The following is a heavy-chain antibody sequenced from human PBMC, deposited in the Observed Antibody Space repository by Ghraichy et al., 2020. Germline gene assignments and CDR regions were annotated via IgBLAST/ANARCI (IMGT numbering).Heavy chain of an antibody. CDR1: GFTFSNAW. V-gene: IGHV3-15*01. CDR2: IKSKTDGGTT. Sequence: GGSLRLSCAASGFTFSNAWMSWVRQAPGKGLEWVGRIKSKTDGGTTDYAAPVKGRFTISRDDSKNTLYLQMNSLKTEDTAVYYCTTDGAPRYCSSTSCNVRVGYRYDRPVYWGQGTLVTVSS. J-gene: IGHJ4*02. D-gene: IGHD2-2*01. CDR3: TTDGAPRYCSSTSCNVRVGYRYDRPVY.